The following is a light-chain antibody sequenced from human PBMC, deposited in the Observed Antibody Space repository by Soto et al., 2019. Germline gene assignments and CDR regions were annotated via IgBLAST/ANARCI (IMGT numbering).Light chain of an antibody. V-gene: IGLV2-8*01. CDR1: TSDIGRYNY. CDR2: EVR. J-gene: IGLJ3*02. CDR3: GSYGGSNNWV. Sequence: QSALTQPPSASGSPGQSVTISCTGTTSDIGRYNYVSWYQQHPGTAPKLIIYEVRKRPSGVPDRFSASKSANSASLTVSGLQPEDGADYYCGSYGGSNNWVFGGGTKLTVL.